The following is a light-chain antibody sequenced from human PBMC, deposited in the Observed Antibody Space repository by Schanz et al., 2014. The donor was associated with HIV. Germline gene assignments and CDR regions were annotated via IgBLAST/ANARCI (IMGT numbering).Light chain of an antibody. CDR1: SSNIGTNT. CDR3: ATWDDSLSGQV. CDR2: SNS. V-gene: IGLV1-44*01. J-gene: IGLJ3*02. Sequence: QSVLTQPPSASGTPGQRVTISCSGSSSNIGTNTVNWYQQLPGTAPKLLIYSNSQRPSGVPDRFSGSKSGTSASLAISGLQSEDEAHYYCATWDDSLSGQVFGGGTKLTVL.